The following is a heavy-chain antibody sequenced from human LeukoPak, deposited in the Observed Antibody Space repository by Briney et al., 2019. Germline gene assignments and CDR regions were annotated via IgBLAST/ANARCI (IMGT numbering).Heavy chain of an antibody. V-gene: IGHV1-69*04. D-gene: IGHD2-21*02. J-gene: IGHJ4*02. CDR3: ARDLLPGVTAMIPQYYFHY. Sequence: GASVKVSCKASGGTLSNHPISWVRQAPGEGLEWMGKIIPILGISNYAQKFQGRVTITADKSTSTAYMELSSLRSEDTAVYYCARDLLPGVTAMIPQYYFHYWGQGSLVSVSS. CDR1: GGTLSNHP. CDR2: IIPILGIS.